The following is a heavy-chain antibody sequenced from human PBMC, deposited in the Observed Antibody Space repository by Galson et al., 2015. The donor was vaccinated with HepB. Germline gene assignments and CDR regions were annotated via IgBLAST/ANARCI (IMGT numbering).Heavy chain of an antibody. D-gene: IGHD1-26*01. Sequence: QSGAEVKKPGESLKISCTGSGYSFTNNWIGWVRQVPGEGLEWVGIIYPSDSETRYSPSFQGQVTITADKSVSTAYLQWNSLKVSDTAMYYCARGLRGMPPWGQGTLVTVSS. J-gene: IGHJ5*02. V-gene: IGHV5-51*03. CDR2: IYPSDSET. CDR3: ARGLRGMPP. CDR1: GYSFTNNW.